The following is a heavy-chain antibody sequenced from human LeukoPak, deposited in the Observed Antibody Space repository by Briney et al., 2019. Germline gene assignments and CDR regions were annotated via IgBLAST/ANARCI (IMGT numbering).Heavy chain of an antibody. J-gene: IGHJ4*02. CDR3: ARGTYYYDSRPFDY. Sequence: SETLSLTCTVSGGSISSGDYYWSWIRQPPGKGLEWIGYIYYSGSTYYNPSLKSRVTISVDTSKNQFSLKLSSVTAADTAVYYCARGTYYYDSRPFDYWGQGTLVTVSS. CDR1: GGSISSGDYY. D-gene: IGHD3-22*01. V-gene: IGHV4-30-4*01. CDR2: IYYSGST.